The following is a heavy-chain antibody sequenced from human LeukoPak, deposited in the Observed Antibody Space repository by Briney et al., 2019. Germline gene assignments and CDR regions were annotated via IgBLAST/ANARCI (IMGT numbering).Heavy chain of an antibody. CDR2: TSYSRGT. J-gene: IGHJ4*02. CDR1: GASISSDY. D-gene: IGHD5-24*01. CDR3: ARLVEMATIPDY. V-gene: IGHV4-59*08. Sequence: PSETLSLTCTVSGASISSDYWSWIRQPPGKGLEWIAYTSYSRGTNYNRSLKSRVTISIDTSKNQFFLKLNSVTAADTAVYSCARLVEMATIPDYWGQGTLVTVSS.